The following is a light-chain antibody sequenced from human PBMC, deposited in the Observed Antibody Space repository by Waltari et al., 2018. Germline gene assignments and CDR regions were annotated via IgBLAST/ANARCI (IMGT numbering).Light chain of an antibody. J-gene: IGKJ3*01. CDR3: QQAKSFPIT. CDR2: GAS. CDR1: QDISNW. V-gene: IGKV1-12*01. Sequence: DIQMTQSPSSVSASVGDRVTITGRASQDISNWLAWYQQKPGKAPNLLIYGASSLQTAVASRLTGSGSWREFTLTISSLQPEDFATYYCQQAKSFPITFGPGTTVDIK.